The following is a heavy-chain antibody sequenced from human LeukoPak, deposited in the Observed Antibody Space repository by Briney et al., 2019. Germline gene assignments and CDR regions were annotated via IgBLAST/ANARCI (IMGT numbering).Heavy chain of an antibody. CDR2: IYHSGST. CDR1: GYSISSGYY. J-gene: IGHJ6*02. CDR3: ARDGSRERRELWFGELLSSVYYGMDV. Sequence: SQTLSLTCTVSGYSISSGYYWGWIRQPPGKGLEWIGSIYHSGSTYYNPSLKSRVTISVDTSKNQFSLKLSSVTAADTAVYYCARDGSRERRELWFGELLSSVYYGMDVWGQGTTVTVSS. V-gene: IGHV4-38-2*02. D-gene: IGHD3-10*01.